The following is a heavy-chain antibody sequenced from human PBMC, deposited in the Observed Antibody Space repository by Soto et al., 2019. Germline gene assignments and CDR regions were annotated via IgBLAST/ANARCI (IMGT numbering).Heavy chain of an antibody. CDR3: GREIRSGWANWFGP. D-gene: IGHD6-19*01. CDR2: ISGYNGNT. CDR1: GYTFHSYG. J-gene: IGHJ5*02. V-gene: IGHV1-18*04. Sequence: QVQLVQSGAEVKKPGASVKVSCKASGYTFHSYGISWVRQAPGQGLEWMGTISGYNGNTNYAQKLQGRVTMTTDTSTSTAYMELRSLRSDDTARDYCGREIRSGWANWFGPWGQGALVTVSS.